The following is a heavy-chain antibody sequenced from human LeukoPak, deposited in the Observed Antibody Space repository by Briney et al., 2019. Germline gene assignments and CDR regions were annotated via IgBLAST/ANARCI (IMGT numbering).Heavy chain of an antibody. J-gene: IGHJ3*02. CDR1: GFTFSNYG. CDR3: AKDQGIAVAGTDDAFDI. V-gene: IGHV3-30*18. CDR2: IAYDGSNE. D-gene: IGHD6-19*01. Sequence: GGSLRLSCAASGFTFSNYGMHWVRQAPGKGLEWVADIAYDGSNEYYAEFVKGRFTISRDNSKNTLYLQMYSLRAEDTAVYFCAKDQGIAVAGTDDAFDIWGQGTRVTVSS.